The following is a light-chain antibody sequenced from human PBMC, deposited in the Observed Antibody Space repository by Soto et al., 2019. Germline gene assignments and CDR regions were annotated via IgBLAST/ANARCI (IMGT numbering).Light chain of an antibody. CDR1: QSVSRSY. Sequence: EIVLTQSPGTLSLSPGERATLSCRASQSVSRSYLAWYQQKPGQAPRLLIYGASSRATGITDRFSGSGSGTDFTLTISRLEPADFAVYYCQQYGSSPWTFGPGNKVEIK. CDR2: GAS. V-gene: IGKV3-20*01. J-gene: IGKJ1*01. CDR3: QQYGSSPWT.